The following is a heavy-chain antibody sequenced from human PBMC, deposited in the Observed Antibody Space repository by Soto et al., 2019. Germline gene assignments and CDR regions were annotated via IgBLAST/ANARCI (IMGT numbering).Heavy chain of an antibody. CDR2: ISSNGGTT. V-gene: IGHV3-64*01. CDR1: GFTFSSYD. D-gene: IGHD1-7*01. J-gene: IGHJ4*02. Sequence: EVQLAESGGGMVQPGGSLRLSCVASGFTFSSYDMHWVRQAPGNGLKYVSSISSNGGTTYYGNSVTRRFTISRDNSKNTRYLNRGRVRAEDMAVYYCVRRVSRNYDYWGQGALVTVSS. CDR3: VRRVSRNYDY.